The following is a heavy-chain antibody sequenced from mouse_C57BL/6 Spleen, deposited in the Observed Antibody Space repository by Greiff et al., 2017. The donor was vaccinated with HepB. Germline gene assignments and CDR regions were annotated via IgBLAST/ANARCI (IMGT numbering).Heavy chain of an antibody. Sequence: QVQLKESGAELVRPGASVTLSCKASGYTFTDYEMHWVKQTPVHGLEWIGAIDPETGGTAYNQKFKGKAILTADKSSSTAYMELRSLTSEDSAVYYCTRSHYYGRAYWGQGTLVTVSA. J-gene: IGHJ3*01. D-gene: IGHD1-1*01. V-gene: IGHV1-15*01. CDR3: TRSHYYGRAY. CDR1: GYTFTDYE. CDR2: IDPETGGT.